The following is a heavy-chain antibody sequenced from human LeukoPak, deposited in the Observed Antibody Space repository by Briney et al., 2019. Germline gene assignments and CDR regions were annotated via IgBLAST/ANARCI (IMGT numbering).Heavy chain of an antibody. Sequence: SETLSLTCAVYGGSFSGYYWSWIRQPPGKGLEWIGEINHSGSTNYNPSLKSRVTISVDTSKNQFSLKLSSVTAADTAVYYCARLGELPVIKYRSGGSCSSPFDYWGQGTLVTVSS. CDR2: INHSGST. V-gene: IGHV4-34*01. D-gene: IGHD2-15*01. CDR3: ARLGELPVIKYRSGGSCSSPFDY. CDR1: GGSFSGYY. J-gene: IGHJ4*02.